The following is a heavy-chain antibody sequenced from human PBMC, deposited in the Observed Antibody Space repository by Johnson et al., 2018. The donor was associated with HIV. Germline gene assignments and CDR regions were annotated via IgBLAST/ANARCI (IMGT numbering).Heavy chain of an antibody. CDR3: AKDQWSSSWTNDAFDF. CDR2: IYSGGST. CDR1: GFTFSSYW. Sequence: QVQLVESGGGLVQPVGSLRLSCAASGFTFSSYWMHWVRQAPGKGLVWVSVIYSGGSTYYADSVKGRFTISRDNSKNTLYLQMNSLRAEDTAVYYCAKDQWSSSWTNDAFDFWGQGTVVTVSS. D-gene: IGHD6-13*01. V-gene: IGHV3-NL1*01. J-gene: IGHJ3*01.